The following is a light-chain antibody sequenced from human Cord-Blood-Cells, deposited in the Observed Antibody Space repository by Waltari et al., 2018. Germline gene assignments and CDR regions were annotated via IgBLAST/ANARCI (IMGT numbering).Light chain of an antibody. CDR2: AAS. V-gene: IGKV1-39*01. J-gene: IGKJ3*01. CDR3: QQSYSTLFT. CDR1: QSISSY. Sequence: DIQMTQSLSSLSASVGDRVTITCRASQSISSYLNCYQQKPGKATKLLIYAASSLQSGVPSRFSGSGSGTDFTLTISSLQPEDFATYYCQQSYSTLFTFGPGTKVDIK.